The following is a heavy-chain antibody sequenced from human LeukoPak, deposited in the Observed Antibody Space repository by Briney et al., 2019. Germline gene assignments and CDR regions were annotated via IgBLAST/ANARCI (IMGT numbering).Heavy chain of an antibody. CDR2: INHSGST. D-gene: IGHD4-11*01. J-gene: IGHJ3*02. Sequence: TSETLSLTCTVSGGSTSGYYWSWIRQPPGKGLEWIGEINHSGSTNYNPSLKSRVTISVDTSKNQFSLKLSSVTAADTAVYYCARAADYDAFDIWGRGTMVTVSS. CDR3: ARAADYDAFDI. CDR1: GGSTSGYY. V-gene: IGHV4-34*01.